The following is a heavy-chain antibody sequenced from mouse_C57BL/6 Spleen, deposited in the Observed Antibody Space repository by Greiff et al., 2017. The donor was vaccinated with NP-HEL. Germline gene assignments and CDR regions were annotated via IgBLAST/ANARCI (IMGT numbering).Heavy chain of an antibody. J-gene: IGHJ2*01. CDR2: IDPETGGT. Sequence: QVQLKQSGAELVRPGASVTLSCKASGYTFTDYEMHWVKQTPVHGLEWIGAIDPETGGTAYNQKFKGKAILTADKSSSTAYMELRSLTSEDSAVYYCTRIYYYGSSPFDYWGQGTTLTVSS. CDR3: TRIYYYGSSPFDY. V-gene: IGHV1-15*01. D-gene: IGHD1-1*01. CDR1: GYTFTDYE.